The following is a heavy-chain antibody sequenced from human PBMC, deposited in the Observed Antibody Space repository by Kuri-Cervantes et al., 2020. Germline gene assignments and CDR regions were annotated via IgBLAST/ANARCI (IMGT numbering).Heavy chain of an antibody. CDR1: GFTFSSYA. J-gene: IGHJ4*02. Sequence: GGSLRLSCAASGFTFSSYAMHWVRQAPGKGLEWVAVISYDGSNKYYADSVKGRFTISRDNAKNSLYLQKNSLRAEDTAVYYCARDSGSYPDYWGQGTLVTVSS. D-gene: IGHD1-26*01. V-gene: IGHV3-30-3*01. CDR2: ISYDGSNK. CDR3: ARDSGSYPDY.